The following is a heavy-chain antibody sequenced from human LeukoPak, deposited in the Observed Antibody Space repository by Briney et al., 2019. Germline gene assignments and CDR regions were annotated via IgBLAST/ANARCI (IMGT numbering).Heavy chain of an antibody. CDR1: GYTFTSYG. CDR3: AVDYGGNPNTEYYFDY. Sequence: ASVKVSCKASGYTFTSYGISWVRQAPGQGLEWMGWISAYNGNTNYAQKLQGRVTMTTDTSTSTAYMELRSLRSDDTAVYYCAVDYGGNPNTEYYFDYWGQGTLVTVSS. V-gene: IGHV1-18*01. CDR2: ISAYNGNT. D-gene: IGHD4-23*01. J-gene: IGHJ4*02.